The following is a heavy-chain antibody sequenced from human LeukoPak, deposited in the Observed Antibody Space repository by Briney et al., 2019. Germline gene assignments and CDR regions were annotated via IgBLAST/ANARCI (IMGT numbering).Heavy chain of an antibody. V-gene: IGHV3-74*01. Sequence: PGGSLPLSSAASEFTLSNYWMHWVRQAPGKGLVWVSRISIDGSTTNYADSVRGRFTISRDNAKNTVHLQMNSLRAEDTAVYYCIRSMSGRYGFFDYWAHGCLDTVSS. CDR3: IRSMSGRYGFFDY. J-gene: IGHJ4*01. CDR1: EFTLSNYW. D-gene: IGHD6-19*01. CDR2: ISIDGSTT.